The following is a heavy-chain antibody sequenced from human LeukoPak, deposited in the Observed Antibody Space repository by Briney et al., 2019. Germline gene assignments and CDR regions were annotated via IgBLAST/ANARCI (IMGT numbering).Heavy chain of an antibody. V-gene: IGHV4-39*01. CDR2: IYYSGST. CDR3: ASPGVRGEWFSIDY. Sequence: SETLSLTCTVSGGSISSSSYYWGWIRQPPGKGLEWIGSIYYSGSTYYNPSLKSRVTISVDTSKNQFPLKLSSVTAADTAAYYCASPGVRGEWFSIDYWGQGTLVTVSS. D-gene: IGHD3-10*01. J-gene: IGHJ4*02. CDR1: GGSISSSSYY.